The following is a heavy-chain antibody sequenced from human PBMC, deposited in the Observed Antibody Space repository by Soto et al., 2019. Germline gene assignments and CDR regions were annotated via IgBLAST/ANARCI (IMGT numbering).Heavy chain of an antibody. J-gene: IGHJ4*02. V-gene: IGHV1-69*06. CDR2: IIPIFGTA. CDR3: ARRDLGSSPCDY. CDR1: GGTFSSYA. Sequence: QVQLVQSGAEVKKPGSSVKVSCNASGGTFSSYAISWVLQAPGQGLEWMGGIIPIFGTANYAQKFQGRVTITADKSTSTAYMELSSLRSEDTAVYYCARRDLGSSPCDYWGQGTLVTVSS. D-gene: IGHD6-25*01.